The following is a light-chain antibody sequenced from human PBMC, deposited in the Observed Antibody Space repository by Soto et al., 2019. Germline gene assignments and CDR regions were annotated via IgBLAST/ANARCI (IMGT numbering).Light chain of an antibody. CDR3: QQLNSYPWT. CDR1: QGISSY. V-gene: IGKV1-9*01. J-gene: IGKJ1*01. Sequence: IPLTQSPSSLSASVADRVTIXLSASQGISSYLAWYQQKPGKAPKLLIYAASTLQSGVPSRFSGSGSGTDFTLTISSLQPEDFATYYCQQLNSYPWTFGQGTKVDI. CDR2: AAS.